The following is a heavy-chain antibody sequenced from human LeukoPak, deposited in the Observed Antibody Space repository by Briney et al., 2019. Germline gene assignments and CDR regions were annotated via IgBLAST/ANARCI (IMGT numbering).Heavy chain of an antibody. Sequence: ASVKVSCKASGYTFTGYYMHWVRQAPGQGLEWMGWINPNSGGTNYAQKFQGRVTMTRDTSISTAYMELSRLRSEDTAVYYCARVGSSSWYSQFAYWGQGTLVTVSS. D-gene: IGHD6-13*01. V-gene: IGHV1-2*02. CDR3: ARVGSSSWYSQFAY. J-gene: IGHJ4*02. CDR2: INPNSGGT. CDR1: GYTFTGYY.